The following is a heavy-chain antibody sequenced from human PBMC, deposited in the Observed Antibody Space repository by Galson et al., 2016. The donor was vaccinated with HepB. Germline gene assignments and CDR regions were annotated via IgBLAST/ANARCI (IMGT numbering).Heavy chain of an antibody. CDR1: GGSISSGGYY. D-gene: IGHD3-10*01. CDR2: IYYSGSA. J-gene: IGHJ4*01. Sequence: TLSLTCTVSGGSISSGGYYWSWIRQHPGKGLEWIGYIYYSGSANYNPSLKSRLTMSVDTSKNQFSLKLSSVTAADTAVYYCARIGVRGISRHLDYWGRGALVTVSS. V-gene: IGHV4-31*03. CDR3: ARIGVRGISRHLDY.